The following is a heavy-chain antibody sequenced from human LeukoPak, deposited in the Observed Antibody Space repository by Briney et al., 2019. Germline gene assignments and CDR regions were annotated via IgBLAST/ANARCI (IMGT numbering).Heavy chain of an antibody. CDR3: ARVRSAMVRGVTPVWFDP. J-gene: IGHJ5*02. D-gene: IGHD3-10*01. CDR1: GYTFTSYG. V-gene: IGHV1-18*01. Sequence: ASVKVSCKASGYTFTSYGISWVRQAPGQGLEWMGWISAYNGNTNYAQKLQGRVTMTTDTSTSTAYMELRSLRSDDTAVYYCARVRSAMVRGVTPVWFDPWGQGTLVTVSS. CDR2: ISAYNGNT.